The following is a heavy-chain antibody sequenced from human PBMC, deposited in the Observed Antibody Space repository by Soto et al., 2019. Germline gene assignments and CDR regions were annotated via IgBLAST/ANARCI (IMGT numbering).Heavy chain of an antibody. CDR1: GGSFSGYY. Sequence: SETLSLTCAVYGGSFSGYYWSWIRQPPGKGLEWIGEINHSGSTNYNPSLKSRVTISVDTSKNQFSLKLSSVTAADTAVYYCASGTSTIFGVVTHFDYWGQGTLVTV. CDR3: ASGTSTIFGVVTHFDY. D-gene: IGHD3-3*01. CDR2: INHSGST. J-gene: IGHJ4*02. V-gene: IGHV4-34*01.